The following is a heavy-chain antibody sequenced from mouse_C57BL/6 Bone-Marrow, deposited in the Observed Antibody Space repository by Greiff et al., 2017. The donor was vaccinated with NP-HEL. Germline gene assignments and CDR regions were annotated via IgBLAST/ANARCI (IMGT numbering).Heavy chain of an antibody. Sequence: QVQLQQPGAELVKPGASVKLSCKASGYTFTSYWMHWVKQRPGQGLEWIGMIHPNSGSTNYNEKFKIKATLTVDKSSSTAYMQLSSLTSEDSAVYYCARTKTAQAPPNYWGQGTTLTVSS. J-gene: IGHJ2*01. V-gene: IGHV1-64*01. CDR1: GYTFTSYW. D-gene: IGHD3-2*02. CDR2: IHPNSGST. CDR3: ARTKTAQAPPNY.